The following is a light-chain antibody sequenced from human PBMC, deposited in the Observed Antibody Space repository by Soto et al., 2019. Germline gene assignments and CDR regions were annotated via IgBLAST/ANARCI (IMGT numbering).Light chain of an antibody. Sequence: QSVLTQPPSVSGAPVQWVTISCTGSNSNIGAGYDVHWYRQLPGTAPKLLIYGTTKRPSGVPDRFSGSKSASSASLAITGLQTEDEADYYCQSYDNSLTGFYVFGTGTKVTV. CDR2: GTT. V-gene: IGLV1-40*01. CDR3: QSYDNSLTGFYV. CDR1: NSNIGAGYD. J-gene: IGLJ1*01.